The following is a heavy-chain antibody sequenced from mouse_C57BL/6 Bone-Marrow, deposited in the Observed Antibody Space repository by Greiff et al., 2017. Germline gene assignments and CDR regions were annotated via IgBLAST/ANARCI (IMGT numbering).Heavy chain of an antibody. Sequence: VQRVESDAELVKPGASVTISCKVSGYTFTDHTIHWMKQRPEQGLEWIGYIYPRAGSTKYNEKFKGKATLPADKTSSTAYMQLNGLTSEDSSVYFCARGDGNYWFAYWGQGTLVTVSA. CDR1: GYTFTDHT. V-gene: IGHV1-78*01. CDR3: ARGDGNYWFAY. CDR2: IYPRAGST. J-gene: IGHJ3*01. D-gene: IGHD2-1*01.